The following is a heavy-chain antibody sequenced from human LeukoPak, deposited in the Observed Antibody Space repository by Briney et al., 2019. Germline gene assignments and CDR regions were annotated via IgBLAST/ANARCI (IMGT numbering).Heavy chain of an antibody. D-gene: IGHD3/OR15-3a*01. CDR1: GGSISSSNW. CDR2: IYHSGST. Sequence: PSETLSLTCAVSGGSISSSNWWSWVRQPPGKGLEWIGEIYHSGSTNYDPSLKSRVTISVDKSKNQFSLKLSSVTAADTAVYYCARTLNWKLDWYPYYYYMDVWGKGTTVTVSS. J-gene: IGHJ6*03. V-gene: IGHV4-4*02. CDR3: ARTLNWKLDWYPYYYYMDV.